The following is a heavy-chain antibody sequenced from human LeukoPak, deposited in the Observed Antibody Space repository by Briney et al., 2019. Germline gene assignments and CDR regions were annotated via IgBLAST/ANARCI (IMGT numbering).Heavy chain of an antibody. CDR3: VNLGYSD. Sequence: GGSLRLSCEASGFSFSAAWMTWVRQAPGKGLEWVATIKNDGSDKYYVDSAKGRFTLSRDNAKNSVYLQMNSLRVEDTAVYYCVNLGYSDGGQGTLVTVSS. J-gene: IGHJ4*02. V-gene: IGHV3-7*01. D-gene: IGHD5-12*01. CDR2: IKNDGSDK. CDR1: GFSFSAAW.